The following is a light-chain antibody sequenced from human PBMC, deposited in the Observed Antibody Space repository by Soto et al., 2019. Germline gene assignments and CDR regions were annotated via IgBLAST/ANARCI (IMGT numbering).Light chain of an antibody. J-gene: IGKJ1*01. CDR1: QSIGSS. CDR2: DAS. Sequence: VQMTQSPFTLSASVGDRVTITCRASQSIGSSLAWYQQKPGKDPKLLIFDASSLERGVPSRFSGSGSGTAVTLTIRSLQPDDFSTYYCQQYNGYSRTFGQGTKVDI. V-gene: IGKV1-5*01. CDR3: QQYNGYSRT.